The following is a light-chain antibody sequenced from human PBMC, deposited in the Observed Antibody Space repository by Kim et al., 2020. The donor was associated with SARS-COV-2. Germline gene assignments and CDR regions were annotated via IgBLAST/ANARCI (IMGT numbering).Light chain of an antibody. V-gene: IGLV2-14*04. CDR3: SSYTSSSTYVV. Sequence: QSITISCTGTSSDVGGYNYVSWYQQHPGKAPKLMIYDVSKRPSGVSNRFSGSKSGNTASPTISGLQAEDEADYYCSSYTSSSTYVVFGGGTKLTVL. CDR2: DVS. CDR1: SSDVGGYNY. J-gene: IGLJ2*01.